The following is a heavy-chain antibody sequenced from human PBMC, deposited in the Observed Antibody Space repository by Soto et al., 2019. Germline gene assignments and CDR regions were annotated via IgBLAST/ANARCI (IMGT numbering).Heavy chain of an antibody. CDR2: ITSDGKSK. V-gene: IGHV3-74*01. J-gene: IGHJ5*02. D-gene: IGHD1-26*01. Sequence: PGGSLRLSCAASGFNFSNHWMHWVRQRPGEGLVWVSRITSDGKSKAYADSVKGRFTISRDNSKSTVYLELNNLSAEDTAVYHCAKNQGVELVPLATVDWFDPWGQGSVVTVSS. CDR3: AKNQGVELVPLATVDWFDP. CDR1: GFNFSNHW.